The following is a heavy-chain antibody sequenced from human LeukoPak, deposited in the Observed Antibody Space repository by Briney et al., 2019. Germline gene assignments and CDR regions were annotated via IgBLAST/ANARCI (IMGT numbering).Heavy chain of an antibody. D-gene: IGHD3-22*01. CDR1: GYTFTSYA. J-gene: IGHJ2*01. CDR3: ARGNYDSSGYYHYWYFDL. V-gene: IGHV1-18*01. CDR2: ISAYNGNT. Sequence: ASVKVSCKASGYTFTSYAMNWVRQAPGQGLEWMGWISAYNGNTNYAQKLQGRVTMTRDTSTSTVYMELSSLRSEDTAVYYCARGNYDSSGYYHYWYFDLWGRGTLVTVSS.